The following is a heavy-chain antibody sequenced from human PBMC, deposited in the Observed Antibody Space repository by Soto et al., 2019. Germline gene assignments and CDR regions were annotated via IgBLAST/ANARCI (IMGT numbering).Heavy chain of an antibody. J-gene: IGHJ4*02. D-gene: IGHD4-17*01. CDR2: IYHSGST. V-gene: IGHV4-30-2*01. Sequence: QLQLQESGSGLVKPSQTLSLTCAVSGGSISSGGYSWSWIRQPPGKGLEWIGYIYHSGSTYYNPSLKSRVTISVDRSKNQFSLKRSSVTAADTAVYYCASSATVTTVDYWGQGTLVTVSS. CDR3: ASSATVTTVDY. CDR1: GGSISSGGYS.